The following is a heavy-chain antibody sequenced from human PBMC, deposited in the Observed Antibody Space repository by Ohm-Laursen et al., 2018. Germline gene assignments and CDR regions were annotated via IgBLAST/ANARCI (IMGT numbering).Heavy chain of an antibody. CDR2: ISSSGSTI. CDR3: ARDSSGRVSERGYFDY. V-gene: IGHV3-48*03. D-gene: IGHD6-19*01. Sequence: GSLRLSCAASGFTFRSYAMTWVRQAPGKGLEWISYISSSGSTIYYADSVKGRFTISRDNAKNSLYLQMNSLRAEDTAVYYCARDSSGRVSERGYFDYWGQGTLVTVSS. CDR1: GFTFRSYA. J-gene: IGHJ4*02.